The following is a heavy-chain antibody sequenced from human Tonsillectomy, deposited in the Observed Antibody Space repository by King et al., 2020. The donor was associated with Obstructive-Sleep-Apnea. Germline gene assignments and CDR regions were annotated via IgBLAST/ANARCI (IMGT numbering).Heavy chain of an antibody. Sequence: VQLVESGGGLVQPGGSLRLSCAASGFTFNSYGMNWVRQAPGKGLECVSYISSTSNTINYADSVKGRFTISRDNAKNSLYLQMNSLRAEDTAVYYCARLRGSAPHWGKGTLVTVSS. CDR1: GFTFNSYG. CDR2: ISSTSNTI. J-gene: IGHJ4*02. V-gene: IGHV3-48*04. D-gene: IGHD1-26*01. CDR3: ARLRGSAPH.